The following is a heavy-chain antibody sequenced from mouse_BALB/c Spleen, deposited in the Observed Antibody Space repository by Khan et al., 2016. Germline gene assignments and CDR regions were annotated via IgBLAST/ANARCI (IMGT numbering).Heavy chain of an antibody. CDR3: VRDTSLYYRFYFDD. Sequence: EVELVESGGGLVQPGGSLKLSCAASGFTFSTYGMSWVRQTPDKRLELVATINSDGDTTYYPDIVKGRFTISRDNAKNTLYLQMSSLKSEDTAMYYCVRDTSLYYRFYFDDWGQGSTLTVSS. V-gene: IGHV5-6-3*01. CDR2: INSDGDTT. CDR1: GFTFSTYG. J-gene: IGHJ2*01. D-gene: IGHD2-14*01.